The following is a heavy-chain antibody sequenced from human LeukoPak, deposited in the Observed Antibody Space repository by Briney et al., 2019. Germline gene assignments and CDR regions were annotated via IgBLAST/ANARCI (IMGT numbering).Heavy chain of an antibody. CDR2: ISNDESRK. D-gene: IGHD3-3*01. J-gene: IGHJ4*02. Sequence: TGGSLRLSCAPSGFTFSRHGMHWVRQAPGKGLEWVAIISNDESRKYYAHSVEGRFPISRDNSKNTLYLQMDSLRAEDTAVYYCARDRAWNYFDYWGQGTLVTVSS. CDR1: GFTFSRHG. V-gene: IGHV3-30*03. CDR3: ARDRAWNYFDY.